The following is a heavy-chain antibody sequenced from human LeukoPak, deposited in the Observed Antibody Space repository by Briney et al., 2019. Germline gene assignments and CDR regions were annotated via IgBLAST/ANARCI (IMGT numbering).Heavy chain of an antibody. CDR2: ISRSSAHI. J-gene: IGHJ4*02. Sequence: GGSLRLSCVASGLSINDYSMNWVRQPPGKGLEWISYISRSSAHIYYADSVKGRFTISRDNSKNTLYLQMNSLRAEDTAVYYCATQSGYTHYWGQGTLVTVSS. CDR1: GLSINDYS. CDR3: ATQSGYTHY. D-gene: IGHD6-13*01. V-gene: IGHV3-48*01.